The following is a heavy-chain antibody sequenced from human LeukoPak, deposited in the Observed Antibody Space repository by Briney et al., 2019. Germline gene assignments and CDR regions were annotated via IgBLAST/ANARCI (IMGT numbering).Heavy chain of an antibody. J-gene: IGHJ4*02. CDR3: AKDKDYYDSSGLDY. D-gene: IGHD3-22*01. V-gene: IGHV3-9*01. Sequence: GGSLRLSCAASGFTFDDYAMHWVRQAPGKGLEWVSGISWNSGSIGYADSVKGRFTISRDNAKNSLYLQMNSLRAEDTALYYCAKDKDYYDSSGLDYXXQGTLVTVSS. CDR2: ISWNSGSI. CDR1: GFTFDDYA.